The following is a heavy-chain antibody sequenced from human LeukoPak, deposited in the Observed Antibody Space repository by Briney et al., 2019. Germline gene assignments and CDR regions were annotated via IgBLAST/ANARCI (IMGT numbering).Heavy chain of an antibody. CDR1: GFSFSRDA. CDR2: SSFDGNNK. CDR3: ARGMQCTGTNCYLQIYSYSYYMAL. D-gene: IGHD2-2*01. V-gene: IGHV3-30-3*01. J-gene: IGHJ6*03. Sequence: PGGSLRLSCAASGFSFSRDAMYWVRQAPGKGREWVAISSFDGNNKYYADSVKCRFTMSKDNSKDTLYLQRNNLRAEDTTVSFCARGMQCTGTNCYLQIYSYSYYMALWGIGTTVIVSS.